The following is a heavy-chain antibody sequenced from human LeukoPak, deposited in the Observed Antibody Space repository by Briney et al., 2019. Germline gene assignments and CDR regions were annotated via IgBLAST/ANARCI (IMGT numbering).Heavy chain of an antibody. CDR3: PQLGMGYSYYMDV. V-gene: IGHV3-21*01. CDR1: GFTFSSYS. J-gene: IGHJ6*03. Sequence: GGSLRLSCAASGFTFSSYSMNWVRQAPGKGLEWVSSISSSSISISYADSVKGRFTISRDNAKNSLYLQMNSLRAEDTADCARPQLGMGYSYYMDVWGKGTTVTVSS. D-gene: IGHD6-13*01. CDR2: ISSSSISI.